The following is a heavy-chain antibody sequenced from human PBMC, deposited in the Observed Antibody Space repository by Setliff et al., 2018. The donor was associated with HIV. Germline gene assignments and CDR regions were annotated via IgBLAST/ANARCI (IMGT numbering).Heavy chain of an antibody. V-gene: IGHV4-4*09. D-gene: IGHD3-22*01. Sequence: PSETLSLTCTVSGGSISSYYWSWIRQPAGKGLEWIGYIYASGSTNYNPSLKSRVTISIDTSKNQFSLRLRSVTAADTALYYCARLGRAIDRGGYSLRFDYWGQGTLVTVSS. CDR1: GGSISSYY. J-gene: IGHJ4*02. CDR2: IYASGST. CDR3: ARLGRAIDRGGYSLRFDY.